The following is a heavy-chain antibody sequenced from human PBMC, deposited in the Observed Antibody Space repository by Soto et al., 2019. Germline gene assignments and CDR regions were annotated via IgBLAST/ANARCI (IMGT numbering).Heavy chain of an antibody. CDR2: IYPGDSDT. D-gene: IGHD1-26*01. CDR3: ATKLDRGKATNYYGMDV. CDR1: GYSFTIYW. V-gene: IGHV5-51*01. J-gene: IGHJ6*02. Sequence: GESLKISCKGSGYSFTIYWIGWVRQMPGKGLEWMGIIYPGDSDTRYSPSFQGQVTISADKSISTAYLQWSSLKASDTAMYYCATKLDRGKATNYYGMDVWGQGTTVTVSS.